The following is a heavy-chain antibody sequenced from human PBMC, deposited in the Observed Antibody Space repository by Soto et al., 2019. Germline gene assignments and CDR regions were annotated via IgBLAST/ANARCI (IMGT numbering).Heavy chain of an antibody. CDR3: ARLWAPSYYDILTGYYPGPFDY. J-gene: IGHJ4*02. CDR1: GYSFTSYW. D-gene: IGHD3-9*01. Sequence: GESLKISCNGSGYSFTSYWIGWVRQMPGKGLEWMGIIYPGDSDTRYSPSFQGQVTISADKSISTAYLQWSSLKASDTAMYYCARLWAPSYYDILTGYYPGPFDYWGQGTLVTVS. CDR2: IYPGDSDT. V-gene: IGHV5-51*01.